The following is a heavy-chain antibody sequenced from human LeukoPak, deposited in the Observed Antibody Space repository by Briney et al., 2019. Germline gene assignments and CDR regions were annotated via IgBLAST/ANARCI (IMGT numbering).Heavy chain of an antibody. CDR2: ISKSGSK. CDR1: SRSISSYY. CDR3: ARGQYYYGSGSYDYYYYYMDV. V-gene: IGHV4-59*01. D-gene: IGHD3-10*01. J-gene: IGHJ6*03. Sequence: SETLSLTCTLSSRSISSYYWCWIRQPPGKGLEWIGYISKSGSKNFNPSFKGRVTIPVDTSQNQLSLKLSSVTAADTAVYYCARGQYYYGSGSYDYYYYYMDVWGKGTTVTVSS.